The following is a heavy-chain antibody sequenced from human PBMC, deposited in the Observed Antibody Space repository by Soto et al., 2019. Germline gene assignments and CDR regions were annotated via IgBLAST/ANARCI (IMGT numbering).Heavy chain of an antibody. D-gene: IGHD2-2*01. J-gene: IGHJ6*02. V-gene: IGHV3-33*01. CDR3: ARGAIVVVPAARYYGMDV. CDR1: GFTFSSYG. Sequence: GGSLRLSCAASGFTFSSYGMHWVRQAPGKGLEWVAVIWYDGSNKYYADSVKGRFTISRDNSKNTLYLQMNSLRAEDTAVYYCARGAIVVVPAARYYGMDVWGQGTTVTVSS. CDR2: IWYDGSNK.